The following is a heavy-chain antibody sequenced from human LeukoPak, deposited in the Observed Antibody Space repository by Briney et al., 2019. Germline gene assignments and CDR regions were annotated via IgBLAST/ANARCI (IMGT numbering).Heavy chain of an antibody. CDR3: ARARGLQIYGMDV. V-gene: IGHV4-59*01. CDR1: GGSISSYY. Sequence: SGTLSLTCTVSGGSISSYYWSWIRQPPGKGLEWIGYIYYSGSTNYNPSLKSRVTISVDTSKNQFSLKLSSVTAADTAVYYCARARGLQIYGMDVWGQGTTVTVSS. J-gene: IGHJ6*02. D-gene: IGHD4-11*01. CDR2: IYYSGST.